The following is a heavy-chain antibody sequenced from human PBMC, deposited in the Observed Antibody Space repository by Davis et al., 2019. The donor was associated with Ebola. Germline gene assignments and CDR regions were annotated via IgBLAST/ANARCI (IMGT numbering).Heavy chain of an antibody. CDR3: ASFDYVQEFHI. V-gene: IGHV1-46*01. D-gene: IGHD3-16*01. CDR2: INPSGGST. Sequence: ASVTVSRQSSRYTFTRYFMHWVRQAPGQGLEWMGIINPSGGSTDYAQKFQGRVTMTMDTSTSTVYMELSRLRSEDTAVYYCASFDYVQEFHIWGQGTMVTVSS. J-gene: IGHJ3*01. CDR1: RYTFTRYF.